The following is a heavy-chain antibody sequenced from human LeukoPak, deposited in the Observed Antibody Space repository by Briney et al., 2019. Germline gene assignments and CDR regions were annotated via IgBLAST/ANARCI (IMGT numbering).Heavy chain of an antibody. Sequence: PGGSLRLSCAASGFTFSSYWMSWARQAPGKGLEWVANIKQDGSEKYYVYSVKGRFTISRDNAKNSLYLQMNSLRAEDTAVYYCARDLSTQLLWFGEFDYWGQGTLVTVSS. J-gene: IGHJ4*02. CDR1: GFTFSSYW. CDR3: ARDLSTQLLWFGEFDY. CDR2: IKQDGSEK. D-gene: IGHD3-10*01. V-gene: IGHV3-7*03.